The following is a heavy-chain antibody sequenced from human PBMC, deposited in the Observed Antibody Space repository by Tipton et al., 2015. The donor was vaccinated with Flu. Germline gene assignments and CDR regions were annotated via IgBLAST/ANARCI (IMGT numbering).Heavy chain of an antibody. J-gene: IGHJ4*02. CDR2: LYYSGGA. CDR1: VGSITTSGYF. Sequence: TLSLTCTVSVGSITTSGYFWIWLRQPPGKGLAWFGSLYYSGGAHHNPSLTSRVAISGDTSNNHFSLKLTNVTAADTAVYFCARVIRMTMIRGIRDPYYFDFWGQGMLVTVSS. D-gene: IGHD3-10*01. V-gene: IGHV4-39*07. CDR3: ARVIRMTMIRGIRDPYYFDF.